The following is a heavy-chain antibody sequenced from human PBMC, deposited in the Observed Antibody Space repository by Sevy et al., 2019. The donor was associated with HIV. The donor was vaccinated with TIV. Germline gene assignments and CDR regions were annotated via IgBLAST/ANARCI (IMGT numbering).Heavy chain of an antibody. D-gene: IGHD6-6*01. CDR3: ARGGRSSSSLGYYYGMDV. J-gene: IGHJ6*02. CDR1: GFTFSSYW. V-gene: IGHV3-74*01. CDR2: INSDGSST. Sequence: GGSLRLSCVASGFTFSSYWMHWVRQAPGKGLVWVSRINSDGSSTSYADSVKGRFTISRDNAKNTLYLQMNSPRAEDTAVYYCARGGRSSSSLGYYYGMDVWGQGTTVTVSS.